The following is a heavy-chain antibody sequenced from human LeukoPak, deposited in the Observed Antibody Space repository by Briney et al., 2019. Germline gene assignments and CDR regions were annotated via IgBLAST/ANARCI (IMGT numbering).Heavy chain of an antibody. CDR1: GFTARSNY. D-gene: IGHD2-2*01. CDR2: IYSGGST. V-gene: IGHV3-53*01. CDR3: ARDFIPVPCSTSCYPYAFDI. Sequence: GGSLRLSCAASGFTARSNYMSWVRQAPGKGLEWVSVIYSGGSTYYADSVKGRFSISRDNANNSLYLQMNSRRAEETAGYYCARDFIPVPCSTSCYPYAFDIWGQGKMVTVSS. J-gene: IGHJ3*02.